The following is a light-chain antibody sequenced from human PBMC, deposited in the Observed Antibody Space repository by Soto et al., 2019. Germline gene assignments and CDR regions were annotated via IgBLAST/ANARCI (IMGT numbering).Light chain of an antibody. Sequence: QSVLTQPASVSGSPGQSITISCTGTSSDVGGYNHVSWYQQHPGEAPKLMIYEVSDRPSGVSNRFSGSKSGNTASLTISGLQAEDEADYYCSSYTSSFNWVFGGGTQLTVL. J-gene: IGLJ3*02. V-gene: IGLV2-14*01. CDR1: SSDVGGYNH. CDR3: SSYTSSFNWV. CDR2: EVS.